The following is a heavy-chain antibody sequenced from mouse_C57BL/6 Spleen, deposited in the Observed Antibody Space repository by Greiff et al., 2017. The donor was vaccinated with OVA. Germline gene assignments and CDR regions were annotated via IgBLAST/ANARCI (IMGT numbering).Heavy chain of an antibody. J-gene: IGHJ1*03. CDR2: IRSKSSNYAT. V-gene: IGHV10-3*01. CDR1: GFTFNTYA. CDR3: VRGDYYGSSYDWYFDV. Sequence: EVQVVESGGGLVQPKGSLKLSCAASGFTFNTYAMHWVRQAPGKGLEWVARIRSKSSNYATYYADSVKDRFTISRDDSQSMLYLQMNNLKTEDTAMYYCVRGDYYGSSYDWYFDVWGTGTTVTVSS. D-gene: IGHD1-1*01.